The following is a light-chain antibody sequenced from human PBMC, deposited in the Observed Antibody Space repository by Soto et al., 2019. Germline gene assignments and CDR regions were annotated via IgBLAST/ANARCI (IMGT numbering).Light chain of an antibody. J-gene: IGLJ1*01. Sequence: SVLTQPASVSGSPGQSITISRTGTSSDVGTYTLVSWYQQHPDKAPKLMIYETSKRPSGVSNRFSGSKSGNTASLTISGLQAEDEADYYCCSFAGSSTYVFGTGTKVTVL. V-gene: IGLV2-23*01. CDR3: CSFAGSSTYV. CDR1: SSDVGTYTL. CDR2: ETS.